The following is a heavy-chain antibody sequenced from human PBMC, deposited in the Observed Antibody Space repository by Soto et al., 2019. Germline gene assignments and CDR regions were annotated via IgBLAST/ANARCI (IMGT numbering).Heavy chain of an antibody. CDR1: GFNFNGYA. CDR2: ISNSGGTT. V-gene: IGHV3-64*04. D-gene: IGHD3-22*01. J-gene: IGHJ4*02. Sequence: GGSLRLSCSASGFNFNGYAMHWVRQAPGKGLEYVSGISNSGGTTYHADSVKGRFTISRDNSKNTLYLQMNSLRAEDTAVYYCAKDISYYYDSSGYYPSDYWGQGTLVTVSS. CDR3: AKDISYYYDSSGYYPSDY.